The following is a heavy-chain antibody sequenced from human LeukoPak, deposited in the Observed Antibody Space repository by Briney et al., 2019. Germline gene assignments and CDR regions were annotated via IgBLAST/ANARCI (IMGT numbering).Heavy chain of an antibody. Sequence: PSQTLSLTCTVSGGSISSGSYYWRWLRQPAGKGLEWIGRIYTSGSTNYNPSLKSRVTISVDTSKNQFSLKRSSVTAADTAVYYCARSDPCSSTSCSINYYMDVWGKGTTVTVSS. CDR1: GGSISSGSYY. V-gene: IGHV4-61*02. CDR3: ARSDPCSSTSCSINYYMDV. J-gene: IGHJ6*03. D-gene: IGHD2-2*01. CDR2: IYTSGST.